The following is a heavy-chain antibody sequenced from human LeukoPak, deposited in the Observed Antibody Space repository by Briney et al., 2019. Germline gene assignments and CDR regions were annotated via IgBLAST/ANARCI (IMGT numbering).Heavy chain of an antibody. J-gene: IGHJ4*02. CDR1: GFTFSSYA. V-gene: IGHV3-30-3*01. CDR2: ISYDGINK. Sequence: GTSLRLSCAASGFTFSSYAIQWVRQAPGKGLEWVTVISYDGINKYYADSVKGRFTISRDNAKNSLYLQMNSLRAEDTAVYYCARDQLRVFDYWGQGTLVTVSS. D-gene: IGHD1-7*01. CDR3: ARDQLRVFDY.